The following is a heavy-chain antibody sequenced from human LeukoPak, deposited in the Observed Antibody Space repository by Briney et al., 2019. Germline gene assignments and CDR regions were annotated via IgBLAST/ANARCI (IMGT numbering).Heavy chain of an antibody. D-gene: IGHD3-16*01. CDR3: AKGLRTGVGPYMGYHYYMDV. CDR1: GFTVSSNY. Sequence: GGSLRLSCAASGFTVSSNYMSWVRQAPGKGLEWVSVIYSGGSTYYADSVKGRFTISRDNSYNTVSLQMNSLRDEDTGVYFCAKGLRTGVGPYMGYHYYMDVWGKGATVTVSS. CDR2: IYSGGST. V-gene: IGHV3-53*01. J-gene: IGHJ6*03.